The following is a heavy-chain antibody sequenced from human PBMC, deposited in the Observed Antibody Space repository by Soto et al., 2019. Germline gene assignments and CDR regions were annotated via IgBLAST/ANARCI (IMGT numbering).Heavy chain of an antibody. Sequence: QVQLVQSGAEVKKPGSSVKVSCKASGGAFTTYGFSWVKQAPGQGPEWMGEIIPMSGVTNYAQSFQGRVTITADKSSNTSYIEIIGLRSEDPAVYYGGRLPHCSGGTGYQFDYWGQGTLVTVSS. V-gene: IGHV1-69*17. D-gene: IGHD2-15*01. J-gene: IGHJ4*02. CDR3: GRLPHCSGGTGYQFDY. CDR2: IIPMSGVT. CDR1: GGAFTTYG.